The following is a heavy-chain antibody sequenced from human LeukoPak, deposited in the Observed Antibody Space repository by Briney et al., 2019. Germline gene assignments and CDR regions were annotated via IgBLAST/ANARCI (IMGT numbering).Heavy chain of an antibody. D-gene: IGHD4-17*01. CDR2: INHSGYT. V-gene: IGHV4-34*01. CDR3: TRMTTGHDY. CDR1: GVSFNNYY. J-gene: IGHJ4*02. Sequence: SETLSLTCAISGVSFNNYYWSWVRQTPGKGLEWIGEINHSGYTNDSPSLKSRVTLSIDTSRKQFSLNLRSVTVADTGIYYCTRMTTGHDYWGQGTLVTVSS.